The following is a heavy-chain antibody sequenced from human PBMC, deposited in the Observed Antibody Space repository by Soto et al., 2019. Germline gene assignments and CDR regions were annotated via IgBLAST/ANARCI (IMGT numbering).Heavy chain of an antibody. V-gene: IGHV4-4*07. CDR1: GGSISSYY. CDR3: ARGFVRGSYYYGSGSKNWFDP. J-gene: IGHJ5*02. CDR2: IYTSGST. D-gene: IGHD3-10*01. Sequence: SETLSLTCTVSGGSISSYYWSWIRQPAGKGLEWIGRIYTSGSTNYNPSLKSRVTMSVDTSKNQFALKLSSVTAADTAVYYCARGFVRGSYYYGSGSKNWFDPWGQGTLVTVSS.